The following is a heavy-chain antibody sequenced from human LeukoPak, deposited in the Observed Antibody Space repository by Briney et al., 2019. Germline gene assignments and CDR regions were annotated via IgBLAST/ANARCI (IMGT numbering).Heavy chain of an antibody. D-gene: IGHD6-6*01. CDR3: AREDSSSGDYYYYYGMDV. CDR1: GYTFTSYG. V-gene: IGHV1-18*01. J-gene: IGHJ6*02. CDR2: ISAYNGNT. Sequence: ASVKVSCKASGYTFTSYGISWVRQAPGQGLEWMGWISAYNGNTNYAQKLQGRVTMTTDTSTSTAYMELRSLSSDDTAVYYCAREDSSSGDYYYYYGMDVWGQGTTVTVS.